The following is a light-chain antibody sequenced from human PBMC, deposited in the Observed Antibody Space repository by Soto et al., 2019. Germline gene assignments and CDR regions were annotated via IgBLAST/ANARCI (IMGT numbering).Light chain of an antibody. CDR2: EVS. CDR3: SSYAGSNNFV. Sequence: QSALTQPPSASGSPGQSVTISCTGTSSDVGGYNYGSWYQQHPGKAPKLMIYEVSKRPSGVPDRLSGSKSGNTDSLTVSGLQAEDEADYYCSSYAGSNNFVFGGGTTVTVL. J-gene: IGLJ2*01. CDR1: SSDVGGYNY. V-gene: IGLV2-8*01.